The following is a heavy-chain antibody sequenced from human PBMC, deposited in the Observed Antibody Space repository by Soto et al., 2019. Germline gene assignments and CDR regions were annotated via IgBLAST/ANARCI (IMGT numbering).Heavy chain of an antibody. CDR1: GYTFTTYG. D-gene: IGHD3-16*01. CDR3: AREGEMPYYYYGLDV. Sequence: QVQLVQSGAEVRKPGASVKVSCKASGYTFTTYGISWVRQAPGQGLEWMGWISGYNGHTKYAQKFQGRVTMATDTSTSTVCMDLQSLRSDDRAVYYCAREGEMPYYYYGLDVWGQGTTVTVSS. J-gene: IGHJ6*02. V-gene: IGHV1-18*01. CDR2: ISGYNGHT.